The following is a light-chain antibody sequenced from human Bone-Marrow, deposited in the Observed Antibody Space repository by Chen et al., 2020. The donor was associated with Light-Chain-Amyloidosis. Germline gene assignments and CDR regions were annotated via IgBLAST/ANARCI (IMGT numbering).Light chain of an antibody. V-gene: IGLV2-14*01. CDR3: SAYTVTNTLV. J-gene: IGLJ1*01. CDR1: SSDVGGDNH. CDR2: EVT. Sequence: QSALTQPASVSRSPGQSITISCTGTSSDVGGDNHVPWYQQHPDKAPKLMIYEVTNRPSWVPDRCSGSKSDDTVTMTISGVETEDEADYCCSAYTVTNTLVFGSGTRVTVL.